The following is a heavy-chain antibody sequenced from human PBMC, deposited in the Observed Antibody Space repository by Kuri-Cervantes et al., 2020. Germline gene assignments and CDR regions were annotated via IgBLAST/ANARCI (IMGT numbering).Heavy chain of an antibody. CDR1: GFTFSSYA. V-gene: IGHV3-23*01. Sequence: GESLKISCAASGFTFSSYAMSWVRQAPGKGLEWVSAIGGSGGSKYYADSVKGRFTISRDNSKNTLYLQMNSLRAEDTAVYYCETRIAVAGTGNYWGQGTLVTVSS. CDR2: IGGSGGSK. D-gene: IGHD6-19*01. J-gene: IGHJ4*02. CDR3: ETRIAVAGTGNY.